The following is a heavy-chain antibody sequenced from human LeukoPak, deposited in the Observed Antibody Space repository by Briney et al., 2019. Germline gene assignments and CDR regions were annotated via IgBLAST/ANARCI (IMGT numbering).Heavy chain of an antibody. CDR2: ISGSGGGA. Sequence: PGGSLRLSCAASGFTFSSYAMSWVRQAPGKGLEWFSTISGSGGGAYYADSVKGRFTISRDNSKNTLYLQMTTLRAEDTAVYYCAKLLRGYNYGGFDYWGQGNLVTVSS. D-gene: IGHD5-18*01. J-gene: IGHJ4*02. CDR1: GFTFSSYA. V-gene: IGHV3-23*01. CDR3: AKLLRGYNYGGFDY.